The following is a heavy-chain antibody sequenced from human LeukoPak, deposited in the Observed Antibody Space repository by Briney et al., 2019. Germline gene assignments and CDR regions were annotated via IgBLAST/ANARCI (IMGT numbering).Heavy chain of an antibody. V-gene: IGHV4-4*07. CDR1: GGSISSYY. D-gene: IGHD1-26*01. CDR2: IYTSGST. J-gene: IGHJ4*02. CDR3: ARVPSRGIVGATYYFDY. Sequence: PSETLPLTCTVSGGSISSYYWSWIRQPAGKGLEWIGRIYTSGSTNYNPSLKSRVTMSVDTSKNQFSLKLSSVTAADTAVYYCARVPSRGIVGATYYFDYWGQGTLVTVSS.